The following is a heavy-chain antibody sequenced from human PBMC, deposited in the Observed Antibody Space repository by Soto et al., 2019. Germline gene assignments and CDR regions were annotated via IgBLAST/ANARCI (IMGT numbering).Heavy chain of an antibody. CDR2: ISGYNGNT. D-gene: IGHD4-4*01. CDR3: AKADSNYAGRFSYYYMDV. CDR1: RYTFRSYG. Sequence: QVQLVQSGTEVKKPGASVKVSCKASRYTFRSYGISWVRQAPGQGLEWMGWISGYNGNTHYSQKFQGKVTMTTDTSTSTAYMELRNLRSDDPAVYHCAKADSNYAGRFSYYYMDVWGTGTMVTVSS. J-gene: IGHJ6*03. V-gene: IGHV1-18*01.